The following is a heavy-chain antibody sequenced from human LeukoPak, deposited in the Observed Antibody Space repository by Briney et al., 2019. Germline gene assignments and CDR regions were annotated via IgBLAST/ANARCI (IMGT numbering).Heavy chain of an antibody. J-gene: IGHJ6*03. D-gene: IGHD3-10*01. CDR2: IYSGGST. CDR3: ARGGYYYGSGSYPSHMDV. V-gene: IGHV3-53*01. CDR1: GFTFSSYG. Sequence: PGGSLRLSCAASGFTFSSYGMSWVRQAPGKGLEWVSVIYSGGSTYYADSVKGRFTISRDNSKNTLYLQMNSLRAEDTAVYYCARGGYYYGSGSYPSHMDVWGKGTTVTISS.